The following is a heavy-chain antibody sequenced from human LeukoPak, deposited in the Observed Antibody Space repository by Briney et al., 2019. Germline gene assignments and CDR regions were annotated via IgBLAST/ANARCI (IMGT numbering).Heavy chain of an antibody. J-gene: IGHJ4*02. CDR1: GGSISSYY. CDR3: ARAGRVVWFGESSWYFDY. Sequence: PSETLSLTCTVSGGSISSYYWSWIRQPPGKGLEWIGYIYYSGSTNYNPSLKSRVTISVDTSKNQFSLKLSSVTAADTAVYYCARAGRVVWFGESSWYFDYWGQGTLVTASS. D-gene: IGHD3-10*01. V-gene: IGHV4-59*01. CDR2: IYYSGST.